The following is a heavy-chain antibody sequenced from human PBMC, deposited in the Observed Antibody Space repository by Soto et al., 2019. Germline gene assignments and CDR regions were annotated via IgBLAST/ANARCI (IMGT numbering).Heavy chain of an antibody. Sequence: ASVKVSCKTSGYAFPHYVINWVRQAPGHGLEWMGFSTHTGNTNYAQNFQGRVVLTTDTSTSTAYMEVTSLRSDDTTVYYCARSGEHPLDYWGQGTPVTVSS. CDR1: GYAFPHYV. CDR3: ARSGEHPLDY. D-gene: IGHD1-26*01. V-gene: IGHV1-18*01. CDR2: STHTGNT. J-gene: IGHJ4*02.